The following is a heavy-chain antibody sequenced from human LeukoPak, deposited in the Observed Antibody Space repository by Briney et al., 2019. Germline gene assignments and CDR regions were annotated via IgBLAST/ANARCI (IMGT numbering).Heavy chain of an antibody. J-gene: IGHJ4*02. D-gene: IGHD5-12*01. CDR1: GPTVGTSG. CDR3: GRHIETYFHY. Sequence: GGSLRLSRSPSGPTVGTSGAGSGRQAPGKGLEWVANIKQDGSEKYYVDSVKGRFTISRDNAKNSLYLQMNSLRAQGAVVFCCGRHIETYFHYWGQGTLVTVSS. V-gene: IGHV3-7*01. CDR2: IKQDGSEK.